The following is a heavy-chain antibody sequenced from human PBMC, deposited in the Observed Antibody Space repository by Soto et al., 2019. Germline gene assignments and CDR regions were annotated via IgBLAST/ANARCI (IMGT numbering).Heavy chain of an antibody. J-gene: IGHJ3*02. D-gene: IGHD5-18*01. CDR1: GGSISSSSYY. CDR3: ASRGRLRIQLWSDDAFDI. V-gene: IGHV4-39*01. CDR2: IYYSGST. Sequence: SETLSLTCTVSGGSISSSSYYWGWIRQPPGKGLEWIGSIYYSGSTYYNPSLKSRVTISVDTSKNQFSLKLSSVTAADTAVYYCASRGRLRIQLWSDDAFDIWGQGTMVTVSS.